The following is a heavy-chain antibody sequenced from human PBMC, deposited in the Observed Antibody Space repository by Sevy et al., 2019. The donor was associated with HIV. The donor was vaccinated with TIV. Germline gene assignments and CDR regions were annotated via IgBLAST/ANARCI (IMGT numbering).Heavy chain of an antibody. J-gene: IGHJ6*03. Sequence: GGSLRLSCAVSGFSFDSYGMTWVRQAPGKGLEWVSAISGSGTRTYYADSVKGRFIISGDNSKNTLDLQMNSLRAEEKAIYYCAKGGGGHYDPDEIAYYFYYYNMDVWGKGTTVTVSS. CDR2: ISGSGTRT. V-gene: IGHV3-23*01. D-gene: IGHD3-22*01. CDR1: GFSFDSYG. CDR3: AKGGGGHYDPDEIAYYFYYYNMDV.